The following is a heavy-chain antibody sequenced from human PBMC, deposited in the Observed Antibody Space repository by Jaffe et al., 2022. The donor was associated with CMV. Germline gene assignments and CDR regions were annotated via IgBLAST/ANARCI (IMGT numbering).Heavy chain of an antibody. J-gene: IGHJ4*02. CDR3: ARDLIYYDSSGYLD. CDR1: GFTFSSYG. D-gene: IGHD3-22*01. V-gene: IGHV3-33*08. Sequence: QVQLVESGGGVVQPGRSLRLSCAASGFTFSSYGMHWVRQAPGKGLEWVAVIWYDGSNKYYADSVKGRFTISRDNSKNTLYLQMNSLRAEDTAVYYCARDLIYYDSSGYLDWGQGTLVTVSS. CDR2: IWYDGSNK.